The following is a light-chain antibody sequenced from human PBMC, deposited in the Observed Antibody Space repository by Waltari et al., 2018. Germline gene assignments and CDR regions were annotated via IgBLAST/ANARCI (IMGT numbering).Light chain of an antibody. Sequence: EIVMTQSPATLSVSPGERATLSCRASQSVSSNVAWYQQKRGQAPRLLIYAASTRAPGIPARFSGSGSGTDFTLTISSLQSEDFAVYYCQQYNYWPPYTFGQGTKLAIK. CDR3: QQYNYWPPYT. V-gene: IGKV3-15*01. CDR2: AAS. CDR1: QSVSSN. J-gene: IGKJ2*01.